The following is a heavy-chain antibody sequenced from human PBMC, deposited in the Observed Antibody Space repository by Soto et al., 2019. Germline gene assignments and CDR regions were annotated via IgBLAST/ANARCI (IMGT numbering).Heavy chain of an antibody. Sequence: EVQLLESGGGLVQPGGSLRLSCAASGFTFSSYAMSWVRQAPGKGLEWVSAISGSGGSTYYADSVKGRFTISRDNSKNTLYLQMNSLRAEDTAVYYCAIAPRYSSSWYEFDYWGQGTLVTVSS. CDR2: ISGSGGST. CDR1: GFTFSSYA. D-gene: IGHD6-13*01. CDR3: AIAPRYSSSWYEFDY. J-gene: IGHJ4*02. V-gene: IGHV3-23*01.